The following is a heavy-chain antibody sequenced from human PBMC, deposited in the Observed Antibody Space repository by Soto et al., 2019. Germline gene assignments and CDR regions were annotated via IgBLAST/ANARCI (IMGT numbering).Heavy chain of an antibody. CDR3: AREPRFWSGYYTGNGPYYIDY. CDR2: ISGSGGST. D-gene: IGHD3-3*01. Sequence: GGSLRLSCAASGFTFSSYAMSWVRQAPGKGLEWVSAISGSGGSTYYADSVKGRFTISRDNSKNTLYLQMNSLRAEDTAVYYCAREPRFWSGYYTGNGPYYIDYRGQGTLVTVSS. CDR1: GFTFSSYA. V-gene: IGHV3-23*01. J-gene: IGHJ4*02.